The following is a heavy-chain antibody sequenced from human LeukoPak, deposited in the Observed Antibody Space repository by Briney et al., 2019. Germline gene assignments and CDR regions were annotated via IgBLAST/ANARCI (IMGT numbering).Heavy chain of an antibody. CDR2: IWYDGSNK. J-gene: IGHJ4*02. CDR3: ARMSGYSYGSPFDY. D-gene: IGHD5-18*01. CDR1: GFTFSSYG. Sequence: SGGSLRLSCAASGFTFSSYGMHWVRQAPGKGLEWVAVIWYDGSNKCYADSVKGRFTISRDNSKNTLYLQMNSLRAEDTAVYYCARMSGYSYGSPFDYWGQGTLVTVSS. V-gene: IGHV3-33*01.